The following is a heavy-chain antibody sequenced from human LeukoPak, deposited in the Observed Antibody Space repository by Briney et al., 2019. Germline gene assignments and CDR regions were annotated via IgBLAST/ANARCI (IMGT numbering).Heavy chain of an antibody. J-gene: IGHJ6*02. Sequence: GGSLRLSCAASGFTFSSYWMHRVRQAPGKGLVWVSRINSDGSSTSYADSVKGRFTISRDNAKNTLYLQMNSLRAEDTAVYYCATPQGHGMDVWAQGTTVTVSS. V-gene: IGHV3-74*01. CDR2: INSDGSST. CDR1: GFTFSSYW. CDR3: ATPQGHGMDV.